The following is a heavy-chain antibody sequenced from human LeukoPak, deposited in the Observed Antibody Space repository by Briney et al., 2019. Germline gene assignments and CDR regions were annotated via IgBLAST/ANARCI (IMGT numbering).Heavy chain of an antibody. Sequence: SETLSLTCTVSGYSISSSYYGSGIRQPPGKGLEWIGEIKHSGSTNYNPSLKSRVTISVDPSKHQFSLNLSSVTAADTAVYYCASHRYYGFPADVYFQHWGQGTLVTVSS. CDR3: ASHRYYGFPADVYFQH. D-gene: IGHD3-16*02. J-gene: IGHJ1*01. CDR1: GYSISSSYY. CDR2: IKHSGST. V-gene: IGHV4-38-2*02.